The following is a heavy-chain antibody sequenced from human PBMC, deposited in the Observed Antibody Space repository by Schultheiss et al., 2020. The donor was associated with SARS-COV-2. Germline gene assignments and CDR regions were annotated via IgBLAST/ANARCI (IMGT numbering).Heavy chain of an antibody. Sequence: SCAASGFTFSSYAMSWVRQAPGKGLEWVSAISGSGGSTYYADSVKGRFTISRDNSKNTLYLQMNSLRAEDTAVYYCAKGESLGELSISLDYWGQGTLVTVSS. V-gene: IGHV3-23*01. CDR2: ISGSGGST. CDR1: GFTFSSYA. CDR3: AKGESLGELSISLDY. D-gene: IGHD3-16*02. J-gene: IGHJ4*02.